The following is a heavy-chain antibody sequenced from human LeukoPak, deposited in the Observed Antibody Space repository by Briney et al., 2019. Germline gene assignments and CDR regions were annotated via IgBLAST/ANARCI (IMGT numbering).Heavy chain of an antibody. V-gene: IGHV3-7*01. Sequence: GGSLRLSCAASGFTFSNYWMSWVRQAPGKGLEWVANIKRDGSDNYYVGSVEGRFTISRDNAKNSLYLQMCSLRAEDTAIYYCARALYNRGWYPDYFDSWGQGTLVTVSA. CDR1: GFTFSNYW. J-gene: IGHJ4*02. CDR2: IKRDGSDN. CDR3: ARALYNRGWYPDYFDS. D-gene: IGHD6-19*01.